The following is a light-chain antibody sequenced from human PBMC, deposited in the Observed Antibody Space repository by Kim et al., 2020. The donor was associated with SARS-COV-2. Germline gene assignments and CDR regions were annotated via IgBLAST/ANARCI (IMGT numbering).Light chain of an antibody. Sequence: SPGEKATTPCRDSQRGSSCFAAYQQQPGQAPRRLLNDASNRATGIPARFSGSGSGTDVIITISSLEPEDVAVDYCQQRSNWRPWTFGQGTKVDIK. CDR2: DAS. J-gene: IGKJ1*01. V-gene: IGKV3-11*01. CDR1: QRGSSC. CDR3: QQRSNWRPWT.